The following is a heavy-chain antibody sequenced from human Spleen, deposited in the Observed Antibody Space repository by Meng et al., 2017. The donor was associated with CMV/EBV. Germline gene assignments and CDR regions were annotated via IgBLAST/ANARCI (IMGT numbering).Heavy chain of an antibody. CDR3: ARDGYSSWDDYYGLDV. CDR2: IGRSGGSI. CDR1: GFTVSSNY. D-gene: IGHD5-18*01. Sequence: GGSLRLSCAASGFTVSSNYMSWVRQAPGKGLEWVSYIGRSGGSILYGDSVRGRFTISRDNAKNSVYLQMNSLRVEDTAVYYCARDGYSSWDDYYGLDVWGQGTTVTVSS. V-gene: IGHV3-11*04. J-gene: IGHJ6*02.